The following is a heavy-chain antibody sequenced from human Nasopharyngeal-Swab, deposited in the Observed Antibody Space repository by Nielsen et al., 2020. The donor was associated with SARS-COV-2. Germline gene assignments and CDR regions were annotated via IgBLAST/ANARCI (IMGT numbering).Heavy chain of an antibody. CDR1: GFTFSSYS. Sequence: GGSLRLSCAASGFTFSSYSMNWVRQAPGKGLEWVSSISSSSSYIYYADPVKGRFTISRDNAKNSLYLQMNSLRAEDTAVYYCARLIYYYDSSGPDAFDIWGQGTMVTVSS. CDR2: ISSSSSYI. J-gene: IGHJ3*02. CDR3: ARLIYYYDSSGPDAFDI. V-gene: IGHV3-21*01. D-gene: IGHD3-22*01.